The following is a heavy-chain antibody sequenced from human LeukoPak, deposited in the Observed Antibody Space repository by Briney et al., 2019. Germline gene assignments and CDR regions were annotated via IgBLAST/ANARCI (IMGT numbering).Heavy chain of an antibody. CDR3: ARHGGSGSFDY. D-gene: IGHD3-3*01. Sequence: SETLSLTCTVSGGSISSYYWSWIRQPPGKGLEWIGYSYYSGSTTPHPSLKSRVTIPVDTSKNQFSLRLRSVTAADTAVYYCARHGGSGSFDYWGQGTLVTVSS. CDR1: GGSISSYY. J-gene: IGHJ4*02. CDR2: SYYSGST. V-gene: IGHV4-59*08.